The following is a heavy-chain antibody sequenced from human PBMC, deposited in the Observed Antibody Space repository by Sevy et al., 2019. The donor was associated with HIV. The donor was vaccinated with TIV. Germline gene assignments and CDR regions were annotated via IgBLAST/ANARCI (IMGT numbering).Heavy chain of an antibody. D-gene: IGHD2-2*01. V-gene: IGHV3-73*01. CDR1: GFTFSGSA. CDR2: IRSKANSYAT. J-gene: IGHJ6*02. Sequence: GGSLRLSCAASGFTFSGSAMHWVRQASGKGLEWVGRIRSKANSYATAYAASVKGRFTISRDDSKNTAYLQMNSLKTEETAVYYCTRPAGVVPAAMGYYGMDVWGQGTTVTVSS. CDR3: TRPAGVVPAAMGYYGMDV.